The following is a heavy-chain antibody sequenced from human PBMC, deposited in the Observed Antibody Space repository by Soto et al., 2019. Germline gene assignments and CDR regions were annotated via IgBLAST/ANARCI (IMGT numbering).Heavy chain of an antibody. Sequence: EASVKVSCKASGYTFTGYYVHWVRQAPGQGLEWMGWINPNSGGTNYAQKFQGWVTMTRDTSISTAYMELSRLRSDDTAVYYCMFCTSEWLVGYYYYYGMDVWGQGTTVTVSS. J-gene: IGHJ6*02. CDR1: GYTFTGYY. CDR3: MFCTSEWLVGYYYYYGMDV. D-gene: IGHD6-19*01. V-gene: IGHV1-2*04. CDR2: INPNSGGT.